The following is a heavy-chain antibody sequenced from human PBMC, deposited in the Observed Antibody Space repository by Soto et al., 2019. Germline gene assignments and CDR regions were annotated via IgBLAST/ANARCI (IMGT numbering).Heavy chain of an antibody. CDR1: GVTFRDYW. D-gene: IGHD6-19*01. CDR2: IGPDGTST. Sequence: PGGSLRLSCAVSGVTFRDYWMHWVRQGPGKGLLWVSRIGPDGTSTKYADSVKGRFTISRSNPENTLYLQMNSLRAEDTGVYYCVREVIAVLGSIRWFDPWGQGTLVTVS. CDR3: VREVIAVLGSIRWFDP. J-gene: IGHJ5*02. V-gene: IGHV3-74*01.